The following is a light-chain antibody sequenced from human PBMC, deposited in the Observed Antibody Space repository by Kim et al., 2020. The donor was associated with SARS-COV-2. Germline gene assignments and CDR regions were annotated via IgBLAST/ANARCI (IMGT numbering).Light chain of an antibody. V-gene: IGLV1-44*01. J-gene: IGLJ1*01. Sequence: GQSSTNSCSGSSANIGNKIVNWYQQLPGTAPKLLIYSNNQRPSGVPDRFSGSKSGTSGSLAISGLQSEDEADYYCAAWDGSLNGYVFGTGTKVTVL. CDR2: SNN. CDR1: SANIGNKI. CDR3: AAWDGSLNGYV.